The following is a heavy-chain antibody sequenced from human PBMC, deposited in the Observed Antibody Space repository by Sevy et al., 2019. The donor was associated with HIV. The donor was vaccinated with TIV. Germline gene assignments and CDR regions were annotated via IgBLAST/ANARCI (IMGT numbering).Heavy chain of an antibody. V-gene: IGHV1-46*01. CDR3: ARDRAAAGKKYYYYGMDV. CDR1: GYTFTSNY. D-gene: IGHD6-13*01. Sequence: ASVKVSCKASGYTFTSNYMHWVRQAPGQRLEWMGIINPSGVSASYAQKFQGRVTVTRDTSTSTVYMELSSLRSEDTAVYYCARDRAAAGKKYYYYGMDVWGQGTTVTVSS. CDR2: INPSGVSA. J-gene: IGHJ6*02.